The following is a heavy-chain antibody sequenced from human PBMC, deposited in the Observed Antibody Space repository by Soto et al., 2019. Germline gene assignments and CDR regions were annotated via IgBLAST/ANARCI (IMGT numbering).Heavy chain of an antibody. J-gene: IGHJ5*02. D-gene: IGHD6-13*01. CDR1: GFTFSSSA. Sequence: PGGSLRLSCAASGFTFSSSAMSWVRQAPGKGLEWVSTISGSGGSTYYADSVKGRFTVSRDNSKNTLYLQMNSLRAEDTAVYYCAKVYSSSPGWFDPWGQGTLVTVSS. CDR2: ISGSGGST. CDR3: AKVYSSSPGWFDP. V-gene: IGHV3-23*01.